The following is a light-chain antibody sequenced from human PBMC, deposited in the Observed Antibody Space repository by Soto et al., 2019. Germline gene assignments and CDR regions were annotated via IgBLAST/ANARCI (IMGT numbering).Light chain of an antibody. J-gene: IGKJ4*01. Sequence: AIQMTQSPSSLSASVGDRVTITGRASQGIRSELGWYQQKPGKAPNLLIYTASTLQSGVPSRFSGSGSGTDFTLTISSLQPEDFATYYCIQDYNYPLTFGGGTRWIS. V-gene: IGKV1-6*01. CDR1: QGIRSE. CDR2: TAS. CDR3: IQDYNYPLT.